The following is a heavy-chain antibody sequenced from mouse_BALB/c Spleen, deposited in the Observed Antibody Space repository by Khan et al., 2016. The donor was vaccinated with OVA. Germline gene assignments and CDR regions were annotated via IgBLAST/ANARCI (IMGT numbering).Heavy chain of an antibody. CDR1: GYSITSDYA. J-gene: IGHJ3*01. V-gene: IGHV3-2*02. CDR2: LNYRGTT. CDR3: VKGRAY. Sequence: EVQLVESGPGLVKPSQSLSLTCTVTGYSITSDYAWNWIRQFPGNKLEWMGYLNYRGTTSKKPSLTSRISINRASSTNQFFLQLNSVTTEDAATYYCVKGRAYWGQGTLVTVSA.